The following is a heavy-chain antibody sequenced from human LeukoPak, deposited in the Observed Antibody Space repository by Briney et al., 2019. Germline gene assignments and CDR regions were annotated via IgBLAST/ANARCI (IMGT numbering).Heavy chain of an antibody. J-gene: IGHJ3*02. CDR1: GDTVSSNSAA. CDR3: CHSLSGRTGAFDI. CDR2: TYYRSKWYN. Sequence: PSQTLSLTCAISGDTVSSNSAAWNWIGQSPSRGLEWLGRTYYRSKWYNDYAVSVKSRITINPDTSKNQFSLQLDSVTPEDTAVYDCCHSLSGRTGAFDIWGRGTVVTVSS. D-gene: IGHD2-21*01. V-gene: IGHV6-1*01.